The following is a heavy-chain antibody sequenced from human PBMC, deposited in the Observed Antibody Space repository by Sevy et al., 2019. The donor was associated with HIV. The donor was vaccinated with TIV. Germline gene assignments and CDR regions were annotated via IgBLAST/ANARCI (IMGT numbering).Heavy chain of an antibody. Sequence: SETLSLTCTVSGGSISSYYWSWLRQPAGKGLEWLGRIYTTGYTDYNPSLKSRVTMSADTSQNQFSLKLTSVTAADTAVYYCARDNWTPSNCFDPWGQGALVTVSS. V-gene: IGHV4-4*07. CDR3: ARDNWTPSNCFDP. CDR2: IYTTGYT. D-gene: IGHD1-1*01. CDR1: GGSISSYY. J-gene: IGHJ5*02.